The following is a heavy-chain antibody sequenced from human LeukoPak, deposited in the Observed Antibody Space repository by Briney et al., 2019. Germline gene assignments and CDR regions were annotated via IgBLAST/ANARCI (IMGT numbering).Heavy chain of an antibody. J-gene: IGHJ2*01. D-gene: IGHD4-17*01. CDR3: ARGATHDYGDASAYWYFDL. CDR1: GYSISSGYY. V-gene: IGHV4-38-2*01. CDR2: IFHSGST. Sequence: SETLSLTCAVSGYSISSGYYWGWIRPPPGKGLEWIGSIFHSGSTYYNPSLKSRVTISVDRSKNQFSLKLSSVTAADTAVYYCARGATHDYGDASAYWYFDLWGRGTLVTVSS.